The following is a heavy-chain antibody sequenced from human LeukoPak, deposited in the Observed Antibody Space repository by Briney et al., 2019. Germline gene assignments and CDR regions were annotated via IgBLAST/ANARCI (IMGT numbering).Heavy chain of an antibody. D-gene: IGHD1-26*01. Sequence: SETLSLTCTVSGGSISSTSYYWGWIRQPPGKGLEWIGNIYYSGSTYYNPSLKSRITTSVDASKNEFSLKLSSVTAADTATYYCARQAVVGATRWFDPWGQGTLVTVSS. CDR1: GGSISSTSYY. CDR2: IYYSGST. V-gene: IGHV4-39*01. J-gene: IGHJ5*02. CDR3: ARQAVVGATRWFDP.